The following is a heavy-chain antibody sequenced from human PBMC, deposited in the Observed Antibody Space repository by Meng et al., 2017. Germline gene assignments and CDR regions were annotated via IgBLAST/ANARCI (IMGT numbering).Heavy chain of an antibody. V-gene: IGHV4-39*07. D-gene: IGHD3-16*01. CDR2: IYYSGST. CDR3: ASIGVGLGIYFDY. CDR1: GGSISSSSYY. Sequence: SETLSLTCTVSGGSISSSSYYWGWIRQPPGKGLEWIGSIYYSGSTYYNPSLKSRVTISVDTSKNRFSLKLSSVTAADTAVYYCASIGVGLGIYFDYWGQGTLVTVSS. J-gene: IGHJ4*02.